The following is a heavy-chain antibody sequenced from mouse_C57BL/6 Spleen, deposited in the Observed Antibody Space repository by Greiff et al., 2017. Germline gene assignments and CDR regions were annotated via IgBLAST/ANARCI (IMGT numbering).Heavy chain of an antibody. CDR1: GYAFSSSW. D-gene: IGHD3-2*02. V-gene: IGHV1-82*01. Sequence: QVQLQQSGPELVKPGASVKISCKASGYAFSSSWLNWVKQRPGKGLEWIGRIYPGDGDTNYNGKFKGKATLTADKSSSTAYMQLSSLTSEDSAVYFCACYSSGYVYYFDYWGQGTTLTVSS. CDR3: ACYSSGYVYYFDY. J-gene: IGHJ2*01. CDR2: IYPGDGDT.